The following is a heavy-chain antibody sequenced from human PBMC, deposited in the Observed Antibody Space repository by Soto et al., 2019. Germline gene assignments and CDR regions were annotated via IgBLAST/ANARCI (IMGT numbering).Heavy chain of an antibody. J-gene: IGHJ4*02. CDR1: GASITRGGFH. D-gene: IGHD3-10*01. V-gene: IGHV4-39*02. CDR2: LYSGST. CDR3: ARRGSGHTFDY. Sequence: QLQLQESGPGLVKPSETLSLTCAVTGASITRGGFHWGWIRQSPGQGLEWIGSLYSGSTYYNPSLKSRVTISAHTSKNDFALRLTSVTAADTAVYYCARRGSGHTFDYWGQGTLVTVSS.